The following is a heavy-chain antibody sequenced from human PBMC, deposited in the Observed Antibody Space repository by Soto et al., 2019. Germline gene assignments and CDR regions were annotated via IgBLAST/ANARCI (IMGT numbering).Heavy chain of an antibody. CDR1: GYTFTSYG. CDR2: ISAYNGNT. CDR3: ARDRLRYFDWHHAFDI. V-gene: IGHV1-18*01. Sequence: QVQLVQSGAEVKKPGASVKVSCKASGYTFTSYGISWVRQAPGQGLEWMGWISAYNGNTNYAQKLQGRVTMTTDTSTSTDYMELRSLRSDDTAVYYCARDRLRYFDWHHAFDIWGQGTMVTVSS. D-gene: IGHD3-9*01. J-gene: IGHJ3*02.